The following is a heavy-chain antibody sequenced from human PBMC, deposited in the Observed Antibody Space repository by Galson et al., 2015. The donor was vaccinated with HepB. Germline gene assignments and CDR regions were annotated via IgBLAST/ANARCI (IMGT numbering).Heavy chain of an antibody. V-gene: IGHV1-69*13. D-gene: IGHD5-18*01. CDR3: ARGGVDTAMVLDY. J-gene: IGHJ4*02. CDR1: GGTFSSYA. Sequence: SVKVSCKASGGTFSSYAISWVRQAPGQGLEWMGGIIPIFGTANYAQKFQGRVTITADESTSTAYMELSSLRSEDTAVYYCARGGVDTAMVLDYWGQGTLVTVSS. CDR2: IIPIFGTA.